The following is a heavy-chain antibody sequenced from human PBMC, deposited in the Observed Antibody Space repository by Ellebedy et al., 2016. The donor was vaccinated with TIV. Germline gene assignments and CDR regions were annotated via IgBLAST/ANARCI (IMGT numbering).Heavy chain of an antibody. CDR2: INPNSGGT. CDR1: GYTFTGYY. J-gene: IGHJ4*02. Sequence: AASVKVSCKASGYTFTGYYMHWVRQAPGQGLEWMGWINPNSGGTNYAQKVQGWVTMTRDTSISTAYMELSRLRADDTAVYYWARDGGSYSDFDYWGQGTLVTVSS. D-gene: IGHD1-26*01. V-gene: IGHV1-2*04. CDR3: ARDGGSYSDFDY.